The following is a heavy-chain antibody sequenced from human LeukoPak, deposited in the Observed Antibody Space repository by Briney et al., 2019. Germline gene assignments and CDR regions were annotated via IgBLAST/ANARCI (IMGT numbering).Heavy chain of an antibody. CDR3: ARGEGSGSYPSYFDF. CDR1: GYTFSSYY. CDR2: ISAYNGNT. Sequence: ASVKVSCKASGYTFSSYYTSWVRQAPGQGLEWMGWISAYNGNTNFAQKLQGRVTMTADTSTSTAYMDLRRLSSDDTAVYYCARGEGSGSYPSYFDFWGQGTLVTVSS. J-gene: IGHJ4*02. V-gene: IGHV1-18*01. D-gene: IGHD3-10*01.